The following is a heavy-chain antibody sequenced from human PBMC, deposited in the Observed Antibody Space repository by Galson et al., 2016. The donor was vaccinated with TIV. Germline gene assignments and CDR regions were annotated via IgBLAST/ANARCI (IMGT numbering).Heavy chain of an antibody. D-gene: IGHD4-17*01. CDR3: ARTYDYGDKYYFGMDV. Sequence: SLRLSCAAAGFNFNNYAMHWVRQAPGKGLEWVAVISYDGSNKNYAQFVKGRITVSRDTSRNTLYLQMNSLRPEDTAVYYCARTYDYGDKYYFGMDVWGQGTTVTVSS. J-gene: IGHJ6*02. V-gene: IGHV3-30-3*01. CDR1: GFNFNNYA. CDR2: ISYDGSNK.